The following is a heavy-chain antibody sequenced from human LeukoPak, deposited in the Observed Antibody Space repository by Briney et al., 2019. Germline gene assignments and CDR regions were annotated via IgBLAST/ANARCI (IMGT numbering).Heavy chain of an antibody. V-gene: IGHV1-46*01. CDR1: GYTFTGYY. D-gene: IGHD6-13*01. CDR3: ARRSSWFSLNY. CDR2: IIPSGGDT. J-gene: IGHJ4*02. Sequence: ASVKVSCKASGYTFTGYYIHWVRQAPEQVLEWMGVIIPSGGDTTYAQKFQGRVTMTRDTSTSTVYLELSSLRSDDTAVYFCARRSSWFSLNYWGQGTLVTVSS.